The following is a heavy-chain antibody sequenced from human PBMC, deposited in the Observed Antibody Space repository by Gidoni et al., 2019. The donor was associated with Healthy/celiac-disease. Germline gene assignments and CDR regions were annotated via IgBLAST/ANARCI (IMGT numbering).Heavy chain of an antibody. CDR2: IVVGSGNT. D-gene: IGHD3-9*01. J-gene: IGHJ4*02. V-gene: IGHV1-58*02. Sequence: QMQLVQSGPEVKKPGTSVKVSCKASGFTFPSSAMQWVRQARGQRLEWIGWIVVGSGNTNYAQKFQERVTITRDMSTSTAYMELSSLRSEDTAVYYCAADLLYYDILTGGGWGQGTLVTVSS. CDR3: AADLLYYDILTGGG. CDR1: GFTFPSSA.